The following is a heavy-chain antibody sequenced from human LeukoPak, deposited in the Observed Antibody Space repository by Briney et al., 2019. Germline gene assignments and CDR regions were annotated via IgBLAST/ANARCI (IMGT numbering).Heavy chain of an antibody. Sequence: PGGSLRLSCAASGFTFDDYAMHWVRHAPGKGLEWVSGISWNSGSIGYADSVKGRFTISRDNAKNSLYLQMNSLRAEGTALYYCAKAQYDSSGYHFDYWGQGTLVTVSS. CDR2: ISWNSGSI. CDR3: AKAQYDSSGYHFDY. V-gene: IGHV3-9*01. J-gene: IGHJ4*02. CDR1: GFTFDDYA. D-gene: IGHD3-22*01.